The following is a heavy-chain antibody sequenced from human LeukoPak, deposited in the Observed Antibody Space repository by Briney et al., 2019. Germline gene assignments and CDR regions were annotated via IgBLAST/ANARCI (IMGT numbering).Heavy chain of an antibody. CDR1: GFTFSSYA. CDR3: AKSDDSSGYYYGIVY. D-gene: IGHD3-22*01. CDR2: IGGSGGST. V-gene: IGHV3-23*01. J-gene: IGHJ4*02. Sequence: GGSLRLSYAASGFTFSSYAMNWVRQAPGKGLEWVSAIGGSGGSTYYADSVKGRFTISRDNSKNTLYLQMNSLRAEDTALYYCAKSDDSSGYYYGIVYWGQGTLVTVSS.